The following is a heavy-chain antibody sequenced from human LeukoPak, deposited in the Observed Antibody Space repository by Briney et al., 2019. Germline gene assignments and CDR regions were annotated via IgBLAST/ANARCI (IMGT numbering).Heavy chain of an antibody. CDR3: ARGFASAAGRGFDY. J-gene: IGHJ4*02. CDR2: IYYSGST. D-gene: IGHD6-13*01. V-gene: IGHV4-39*07. CDR1: GGSISSSSYY. Sequence: SQTLSLTCTVSGGSISSSSYYWGWIRQPPGKGLEWIGSIYYSGSTYYNPSLKSRVTISVDTSKNQFSLKLSSVTAADTAVYYCARGFASAAGRGFDYWGQGTLVTVSS.